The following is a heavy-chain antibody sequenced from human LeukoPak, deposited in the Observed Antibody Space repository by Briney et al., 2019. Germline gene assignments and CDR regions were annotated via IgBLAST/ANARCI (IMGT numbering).Heavy chain of an antibody. CDR3: ARLGYCSGGSCYYYYYMDV. D-gene: IGHD2-15*01. CDR1: GFTFSSYS. CDR2: ISSSSSYI. Sequence: GGSLRLSCAASGFTFSSYSMNWVRQAPGKGLEWVSSISSSSSYIYYADSVKGRFTISRDNAKNSLYLQMNSLRAADTAAYYCARLGYCSGGSCYYYYYMDVWGKGTTVTVSS. V-gene: IGHV3-21*04. J-gene: IGHJ6*03.